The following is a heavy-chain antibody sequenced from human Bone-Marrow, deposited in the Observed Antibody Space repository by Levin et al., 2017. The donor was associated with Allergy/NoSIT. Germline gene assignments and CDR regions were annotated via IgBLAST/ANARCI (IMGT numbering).Heavy chain of an antibody. Sequence: GGSLRLSCAASGFTFSSYSMNWVRQAPGKGLEWVSSISSSSSYIYYADSVKGRFTISRDNAKNSLYLQMNSLRAEDTAVYYCARDLLIAGRGWFDPWGQGTLVTVSS. J-gene: IGHJ5*02. CDR3: ARDLLIAGRGWFDP. CDR2: ISSSSSYI. V-gene: IGHV3-21*01. CDR1: GFTFSSYS.